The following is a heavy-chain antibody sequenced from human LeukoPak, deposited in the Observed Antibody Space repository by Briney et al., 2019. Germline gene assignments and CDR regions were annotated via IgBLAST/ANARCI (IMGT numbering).Heavy chain of an antibody. J-gene: IGHJ4*02. V-gene: IGHV3-48*02. Sequence: PGGSLRLSCAASGFTFSSYSMHWVRQAPGKGLEWVSYISSTSSTTYYADSVKGRFTISRDFAKNSLYLQMNSLRDEDTAVYYCARDLTPTVGASPFDYWGQGTLITVSS. CDR3: ARDLTPTVGASPFDY. CDR1: GFTFSSYS. D-gene: IGHD1-26*01. CDR2: ISSTSSTT.